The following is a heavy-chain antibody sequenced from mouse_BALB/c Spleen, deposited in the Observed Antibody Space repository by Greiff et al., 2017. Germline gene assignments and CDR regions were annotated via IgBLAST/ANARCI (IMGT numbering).Heavy chain of an antibody. J-gene: IGHJ4*01. D-gene: IGHD2-12*01. CDR2: INSNGGSS. CDR1: GFTFSSYG. V-gene: IGHV5-6-3*01. CDR3: TRDGELPPYYYAMDY. Sequence: EVKLVESGGGLVQPGGSLKLSCAASGFTFSSYGMSWVRQPPDKRLELVATINSNGGSSYYPDSAKGRFTISRDNAKNTLYLKMSSLKSEDTAMYYCTRDGELPPYYYAMDYWGQGTSVTVSA.